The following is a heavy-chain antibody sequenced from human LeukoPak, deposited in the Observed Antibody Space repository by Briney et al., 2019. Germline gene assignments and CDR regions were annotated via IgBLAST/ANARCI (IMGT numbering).Heavy chain of an antibody. V-gene: IGHV4-59*11. D-gene: IGHD6-13*01. CDR1: GGSISSHY. J-gene: IGHJ6*03. CDR3: ATSRIAAAFYYYYYMDV. CDR2: IYYSGST. Sequence: SETLSLTCTVSGGSISSHYWSWIRQPPGKGLEWIGYIYYSGSTNYNPSLKSRVTISVDTSKNQFSLKLSSVTAADTAVYYCATSRIAAAFYYYYYMDVWGKGTTVTVSS.